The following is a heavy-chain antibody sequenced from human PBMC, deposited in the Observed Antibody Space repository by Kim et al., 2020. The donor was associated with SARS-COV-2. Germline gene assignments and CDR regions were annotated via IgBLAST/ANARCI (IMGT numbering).Heavy chain of an antibody. V-gene: IGHV3-30*04. D-gene: IGHD6-13*01. CDR1: GFTFSSYA. J-gene: IGHJ4*01. Sequence: GGSLRLSCAASGFTFSSYAMHWVRQAPGKGLEWVAVISYDGSNKYYADSVKGRFTISRDNSKNTLYLQMNSLRAEDTAVYYCAKLTGGSSWYKGEGDYGG. CDR3: AKLTGGSSWYKGEGDY. CDR2: ISYDGSNK.